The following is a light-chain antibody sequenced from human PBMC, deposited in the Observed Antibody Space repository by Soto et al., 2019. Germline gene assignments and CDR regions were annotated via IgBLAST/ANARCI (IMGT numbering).Light chain of an antibody. CDR1: QSVSGN. CDR2: GAS. Sequence: EIVMTQSPATLSVSPGERATLSCRASQSVSGNLAWYQQRPGQAPRLLIYGASTRATGIPARFSGSGSGTEFTLTISSLQSEDFAVYYCQQDNNWPPLTFGGGTKVEIK. V-gene: IGKV3-15*01. J-gene: IGKJ4*01. CDR3: QQDNNWPPLT.